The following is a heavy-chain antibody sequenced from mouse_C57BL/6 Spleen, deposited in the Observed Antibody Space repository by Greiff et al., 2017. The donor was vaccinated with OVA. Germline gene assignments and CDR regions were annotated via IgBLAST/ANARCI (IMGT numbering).Heavy chain of an antibody. Sequence: VQLQQPGAELVMPGASVKLSCKASGYTFTSYWMHWVKQRPGQGLEWIGEIDPSDSYTNSNQKFKGKSTLTVDKSSSTADMQLSSLTSEDSAVYYWARSATGSSPYWYFDVWGTGTTVTVSS. J-gene: IGHJ1*03. V-gene: IGHV1-69*01. CDR1: GYTFTSYW. CDR2: IDPSDSYT. CDR3: ARSATGSSPYWYFDV. D-gene: IGHD1-1*01.